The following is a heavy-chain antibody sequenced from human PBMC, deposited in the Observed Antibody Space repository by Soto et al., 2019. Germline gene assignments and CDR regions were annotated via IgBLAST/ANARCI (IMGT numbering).Heavy chain of an antibody. Sequence: EVQLVESGGGLVQPGGSLRLSCAASGFTVSSNYMSWVRLAPGKGLEWVSVIYSGGSTYYADSVKGRFTISRDNSKNTLYLQMNSLRAEDTAVYYCARDDFWSGYPVDYWGQGTLVTVSS. D-gene: IGHD3-3*01. CDR1: GFTVSSNY. J-gene: IGHJ4*02. V-gene: IGHV3-66*01. CDR2: IYSGGST. CDR3: ARDDFWSGYPVDY.